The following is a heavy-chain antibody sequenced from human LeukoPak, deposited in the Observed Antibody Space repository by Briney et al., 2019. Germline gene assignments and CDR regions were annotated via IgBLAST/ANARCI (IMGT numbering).Heavy chain of an antibody. J-gene: IGHJ4*02. CDR2: ISGSGGST. D-gene: IGHD3-22*01. CDR1: GFHFSSYA. CDR3: AKAGYYYDSSGYSDY. Sequence: GGSLRLSCAASGFHFSSYAMSWVRQAPGKGLEWVSAISGSGGSTYYADSVKGRFTISRDNSKNTLYLQMNSLRAEDTAVYYCAKAGYYYDSSGYSDYRGQGTLVTVSS. V-gene: IGHV3-23*01.